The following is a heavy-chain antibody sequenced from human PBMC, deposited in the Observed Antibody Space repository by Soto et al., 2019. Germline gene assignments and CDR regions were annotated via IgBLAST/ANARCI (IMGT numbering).Heavy chain of an antibody. CDR3: ARGGWYVDY. D-gene: IGHD6-19*01. CDR1: GGSMSSFY. CDR2: IYYNGNT. Sequence: SDTLSLTCTVSGGSMSSFYWSWIRQPPGKGLEWIGYIYYNGNTNYSPSLKSRVTMSVDTSKNQVFLKLTSVTAADTAVYFCARGGWYVDYWGQGTLVT. V-gene: IGHV4-59*07. J-gene: IGHJ4*02.